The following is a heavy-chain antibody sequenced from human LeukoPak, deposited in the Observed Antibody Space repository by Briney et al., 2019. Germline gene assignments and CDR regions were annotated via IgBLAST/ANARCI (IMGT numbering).Heavy chain of an antibody. V-gene: IGHV3-33*01. CDR3: ARDLNKGARGDY. CDR2: IRYDETNT. D-gene: IGHD2/OR15-2a*01. Sequence: PGRSLTLSCAASGFSFNTYGMHWLPQAPGKGLEWVALIRYDETNTYHADPVKGRFTISRDNSKNTLYLQMSSLRAEDTAVYYCARDLNKGARGDYWGQGTLVTVSS. J-gene: IGHJ4*02. CDR1: GFSFNTYG.